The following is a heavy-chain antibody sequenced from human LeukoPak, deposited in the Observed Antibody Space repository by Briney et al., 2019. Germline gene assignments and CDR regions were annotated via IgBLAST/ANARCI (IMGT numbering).Heavy chain of an antibody. CDR1: GFTFSSYG. CDR3: AKSRGRFSSSWTAFDS. Sequence: GGSLRLSCAVSGFTFSSYGMHWVRQAPGRGLEWVAVIWYDGSKIYYADSVKGRFTISRDNSKNTLYLQMNSLRAEDTAVYYCAKSRGRFSSSWTAFDSWGQGTLVTVSS. CDR2: IWYDGSKI. V-gene: IGHV3-33*06. J-gene: IGHJ4*02. D-gene: IGHD6-6*01.